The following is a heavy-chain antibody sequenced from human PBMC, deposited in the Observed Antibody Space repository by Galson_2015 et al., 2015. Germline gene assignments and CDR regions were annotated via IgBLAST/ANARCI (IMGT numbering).Heavy chain of an antibody. D-gene: IGHD3-22*01. Sequence: LVKGSCKASGYTFTGYYMHWVRQAPGQGLEWMGRVNPNSGGTNYAQKFQGRVTMTRDTSISTAYMELSRLRSDDTAVYYCATKYYYDSSGIRDWYFDLWGRGTLVTVSS. V-gene: IGHV1-2*06. CDR2: VNPNSGGT. CDR1: GYTFTGYY. J-gene: IGHJ2*01. CDR3: ATKYYYDSSGIRDWYFDL.